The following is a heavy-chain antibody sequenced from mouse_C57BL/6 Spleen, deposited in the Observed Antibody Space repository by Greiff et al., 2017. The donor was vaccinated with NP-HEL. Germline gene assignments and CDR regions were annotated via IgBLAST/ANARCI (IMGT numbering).Heavy chain of an antibody. Sequence: EVHLVESGPELVKPGASVKMSCKASGYTFTDYNMHWVKQSHGKSLEWIGYINPNNGGTSYNQKFKGKATLTVNKSSSTAYMELRSLTSEDSAVYYCARKYYGSRRAMDYWGQGTSVTVSS. J-gene: IGHJ4*01. CDR2: INPNNGGT. V-gene: IGHV1-22*01. CDR3: ARKYYGSRRAMDY. CDR1: GYTFTDYN. D-gene: IGHD1-1*01.